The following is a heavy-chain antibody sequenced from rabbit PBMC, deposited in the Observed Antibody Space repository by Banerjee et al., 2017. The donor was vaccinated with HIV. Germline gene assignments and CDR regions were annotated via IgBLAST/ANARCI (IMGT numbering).Heavy chain of an antibody. J-gene: IGHJ4*01. CDR3: ARDGGYAGYGYATPFNL. CDR2: IYAGSSGST. V-gene: IGHV1S40*01. CDR1: GFSFSSGYW. Sequence: QSLEESGGDLVKPGASLTLTCTASGFSFSSGYWICWVRQAPGKGLEWIACIYAGSSGSTYYASWAKGRFTISKTSSTTVTLQMTSLTAADTATYFCARDGGYAGYGYATPFNLWGPGTLVTVS. D-gene: IGHD6-1*01.